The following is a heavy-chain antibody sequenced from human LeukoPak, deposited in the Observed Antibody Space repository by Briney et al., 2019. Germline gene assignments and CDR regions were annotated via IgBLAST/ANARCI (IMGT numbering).Heavy chain of an antibody. CDR2: INPNSGGT. J-gene: IGHJ6*02. CDR3: ARDRDSSSWYGAFPDYYYGMDV. CDR1: GYTFTGYY. D-gene: IGHD6-13*01. Sequence: ASVKVSCKASGYTFTGYYMHWVRQAPGQGLEWMGWINPNSGGTNYAQKFQGRVTMTRDTSISTAYMELSRLRSDDTAVYYCARDRDSSSWYGAFPDYYYGMDVWGQGTTVTVSS. V-gene: IGHV1-2*02.